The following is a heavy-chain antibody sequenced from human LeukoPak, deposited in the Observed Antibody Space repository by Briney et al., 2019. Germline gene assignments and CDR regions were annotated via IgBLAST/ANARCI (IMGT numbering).Heavy chain of an antibody. D-gene: IGHD3-10*01. CDR1: GFTFSSYA. Sequence: GRSLRLSCAASGFTFSSYAMHCVRQAPGKGLEWVAVISYDGSNKYYADSVKGRFTISRDNSKNTLYLQMNSLRAEDTAVYYCASDRYYYGSGSYYSGAFDYWGQGTLVTVSS. V-gene: IGHV3-30-3*01. CDR2: ISYDGSNK. J-gene: IGHJ4*02. CDR3: ASDRYYYGSGSYYSGAFDY.